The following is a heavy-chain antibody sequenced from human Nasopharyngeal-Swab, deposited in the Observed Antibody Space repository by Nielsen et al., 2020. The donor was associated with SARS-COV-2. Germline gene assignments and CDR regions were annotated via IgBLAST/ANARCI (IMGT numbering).Heavy chain of an antibody. CDR3: ARVGASGYYFDDY. CDR1: GGSFSGYY. CDR2: INHSGSA. Sequence: GSLRLSCAVSGGSFSGYYCSWIRQPPGKGLAWIGVINHSGSANYNPSLKDRVTISVDTSKNQFSLQLSSVTAADTAVYYCARVGASGYYFDDYWGQGTLVTVSS. D-gene: IGHD3-22*01. J-gene: IGHJ4*02. V-gene: IGHV4-34*01.